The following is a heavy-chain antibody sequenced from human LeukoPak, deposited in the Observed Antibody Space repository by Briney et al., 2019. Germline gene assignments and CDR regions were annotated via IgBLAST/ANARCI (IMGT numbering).Heavy chain of an antibody. CDR3: TRDSANYHFAY. Sequence: GSLRLPCAASGFTVKDNFMSWVRQAPGKGLEWVSVLYSGGATYYADSVKGRFTISRDNSKNIVFLQMNDLRTEDTAFYYCTRDSANYHFAYWGQGALVTVSS. J-gene: IGHJ4*02. V-gene: IGHV3-66*01. D-gene: IGHD4/OR15-4a*01. CDR1: GFTVKDNF. CDR2: LYSGGAT.